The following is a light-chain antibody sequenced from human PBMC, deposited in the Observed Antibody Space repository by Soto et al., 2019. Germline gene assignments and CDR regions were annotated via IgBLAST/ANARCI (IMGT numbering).Light chain of an antibody. CDR1: QSVSSY. CDR2: GAS. J-gene: IGKJ1*01. V-gene: IGKV3-11*01. CDR3: LLDFSYFWA. Sequence: EIVLTQSPATLSLSPGERATLSCRASQSVSSYLAWYQQKPGQAPRLLIYGASTRATGIPARFSGSGSGTDFTLTISSLQPEDFATYYCLLDFSYFWAFGQGTKVDIK.